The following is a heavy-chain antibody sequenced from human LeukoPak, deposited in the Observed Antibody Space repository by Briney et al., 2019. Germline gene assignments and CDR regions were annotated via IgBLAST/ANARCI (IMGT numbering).Heavy chain of an antibody. CDR2: IYHSGST. Sequence: SETLSLTFAVSGGSISSGDYSWSWIRQPPGKGLEWIGYIYHSGSTYYNPSLKSRVTISLDKSKNQFSLKLSSVTAADTAVYYCARVPGTYDILTGYYSPYYFDYWGQGTLVTVSS. CDR3: ARVPGTYDILTGYYSPYYFDY. CDR1: GGSISSGDYS. V-gene: IGHV4-30-2*01. D-gene: IGHD3-9*01. J-gene: IGHJ4*02.